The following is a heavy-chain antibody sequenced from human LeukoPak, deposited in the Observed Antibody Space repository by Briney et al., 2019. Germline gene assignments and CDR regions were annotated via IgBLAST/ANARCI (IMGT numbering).Heavy chain of an antibody. CDR1: GGSISSSNW. J-gene: IGHJ4*02. V-gene: IGHV4-4*02. Sequence: PSETLSLTCAVSGGSISSSNWWSWVRQPPGKGLEWIGEIYHSGSTNYNPSLKSRVTISVDKSKNQFSLKLSSVTAADTAVYYCVGAYYYGSGSYLFDYWGQGTLVTVSS. CDR2: IYHSGST. D-gene: IGHD3-10*01. CDR3: VGAYYYGSGSYLFDY.